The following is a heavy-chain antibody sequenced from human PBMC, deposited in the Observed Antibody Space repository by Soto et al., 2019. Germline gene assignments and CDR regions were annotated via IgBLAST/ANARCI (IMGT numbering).Heavy chain of an antibody. Sequence: SETLSLTCAVYGGSFSGYYWSWIRQPPGKGLEWIGEINHSGSTNYNPSLKSRVTISVDTSKNQFSMTLSSVTAADTAVYYCARGSRDTEDIVVVPAAIGAFDIWGQGTMVTVSS. J-gene: IGHJ3*02. V-gene: IGHV4-34*01. CDR2: INHSGST. D-gene: IGHD2-2*02. CDR1: GGSFSGYY. CDR3: ARGSRDTEDIVVVPAAIGAFDI.